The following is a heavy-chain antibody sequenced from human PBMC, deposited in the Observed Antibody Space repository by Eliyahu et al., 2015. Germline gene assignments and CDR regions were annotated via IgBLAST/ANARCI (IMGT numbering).Heavy chain of an antibody. J-gene: IGHJ4*02. CDR2: XNPXXGTT. Sequence: QVQLVQSGAEVKKPGASVKVSCKASGYTFTNYYMHWVRQAPGQGLEWMGRXNPXXGTTSYAQKFQGRXTXTRDTSTRTVYMELSSLRSEDTAVYYCARGEATALGVWGGGHYWGQGTLVTVSS. D-gene: IGHD3-16*01. CDR3: ARGEATALGVWGGGHY. V-gene: IGHV1-46*01. CDR1: GYTFTNYY.